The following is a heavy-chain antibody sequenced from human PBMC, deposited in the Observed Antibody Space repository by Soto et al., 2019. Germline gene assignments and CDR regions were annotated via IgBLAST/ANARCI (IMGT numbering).Heavy chain of an antibody. J-gene: IGHJ4*02. CDR3: AQTILRFVEGRKWYYFDY. Sequence: QITLKESGPTLVKPTQTLTLTCTFSGFSLSTSGVGVGWIRQPPGKALEWLALIYWDDDKRYSPSLKSRLTITKDTSKNQVVLTRTNMDPVDTATYYCAQTILRFVEGRKWYYFDYWGQGTLVTVSS. D-gene: IGHD3-3*01. CDR2: IYWDDDK. CDR1: GFSLSTSGVG. V-gene: IGHV2-5*02.